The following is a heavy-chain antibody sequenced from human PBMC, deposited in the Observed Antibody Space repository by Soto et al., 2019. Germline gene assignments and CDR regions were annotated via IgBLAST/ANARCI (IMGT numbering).Heavy chain of an antibody. J-gene: IGHJ6*02. Sequence: GESLKISCKGSGYSFTSYWIGWVRQMPGKGLEWMGIIYPGDSDTRYSPSFQGQVTISADKSISTAYLQWSSLKASDTAMYYCARHSSSQNYYYYGMDVWGQGTTVTVSS. CDR3: ARHSSSQNYYYYGMDV. CDR1: GYSFTSYW. CDR2: IYPGDSDT. D-gene: IGHD6-6*01. V-gene: IGHV5-51*01.